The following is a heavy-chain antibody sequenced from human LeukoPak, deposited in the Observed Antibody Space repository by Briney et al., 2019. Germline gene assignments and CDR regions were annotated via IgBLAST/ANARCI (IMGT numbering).Heavy chain of an antibody. CDR2: INHSGST. V-gene: IGHV4-34*01. Sequence: SETLSLTCTVSGGSISSYYWSWIRQPPGKGLEWIGEINHSGSTNYNPSLKSRVTISVDTSKNQFSLKLSSVTAADTAVYYCARGPRYYDSSGYNYWGQGTLVTVSS. CDR3: ARGPRYYDSSGYNY. J-gene: IGHJ4*02. CDR1: GGSISSYY. D-gene: IGHD3-22*01.